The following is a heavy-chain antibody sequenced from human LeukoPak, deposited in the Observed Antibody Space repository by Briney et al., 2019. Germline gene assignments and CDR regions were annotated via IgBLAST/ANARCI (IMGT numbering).Heavy chain of an antibody. CDR1: GFTLSSHA. CDR3: AKHIWGCLVYYGMDV. D-gene: IGHD3-16*01. V-gene: IGHV3-23*01. CDR2: FSGRGDST. Sequence: GGSLRLSCAASGFTLSSHAMSWVRQAPGKGLEWVSVFSGRGDSTYYAESVKGRFTISRDNSKNTLYLQMKSLRAEDTAGYYCAKHIWGCLVYYGMDVWGKGTTVTVSS. J-gene: IGHJ6*04.